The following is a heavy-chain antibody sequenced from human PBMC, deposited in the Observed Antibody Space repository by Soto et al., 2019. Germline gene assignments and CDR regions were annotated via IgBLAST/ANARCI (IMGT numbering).Heavy chain of an antibody. CDR3: ARENYVGNWFDP. V-gene: IGHV4-59*01. Sequence: SETLSLTCTVSGGSISANYWSWIRQSPGKGLEWIGYISYRGRPNYNPSLKSRVNISIDTSKNQFSLKLSSMSAADTAIYYCARENYVGNWFDPWGQGT. CDR2: ISYRGRP. CDR1: GGSISANY. J-gene: IGHJ5*02. D-gene: IGHD3-10*02.